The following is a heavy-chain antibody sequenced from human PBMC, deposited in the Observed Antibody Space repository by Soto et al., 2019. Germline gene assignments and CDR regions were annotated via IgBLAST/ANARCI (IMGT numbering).Heavy chain of an antibody. D-gene: IGHD1-26*01. Sequence: QVQLVQSEAEEKKPGASVKVSCKASGYSFSSYAMYWVRQAPGQGLEWMGWINPGNGNTKYSQKLQGRVTITRDTSASTAYMELTSLSSEDTAVYYCARVDGTYGGQGTLVSVSS. CDR1: GYSFSSYA. J-gene: IGHJ4*02. V-gene: IGHV1-3*05. CDR3: ARVDGTY. CDR2: INPGNGNT.